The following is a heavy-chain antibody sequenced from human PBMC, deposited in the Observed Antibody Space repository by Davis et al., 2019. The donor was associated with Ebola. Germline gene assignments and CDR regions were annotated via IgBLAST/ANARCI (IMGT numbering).Heavy chain of an antibody. CDR1: GCSTSSYF. V-gene: IGHV4-4*07. CDR2: IYTRGST. J-gene: IGHJ6*02. CDR3: ARGPSVLVWFGEQNGMDV. Sequence: PSDTLSLTCTLFGCSTSSYFWSWIRQPAGKGLEWIGRIYTRGSTNYNPSLKSRVTMSVDTSKNQFSLRLSSVTAADTAVYYCARGPSVLVWFGEQNGMDVWGQGTTVTVSS. D-gene: IGHD3-10*01.